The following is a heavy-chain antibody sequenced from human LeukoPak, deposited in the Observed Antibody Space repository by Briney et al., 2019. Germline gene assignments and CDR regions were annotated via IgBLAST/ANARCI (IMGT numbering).Heavy chain of an antibody. CDR1: GGSFSGYY. CDR2: IHHRGAT. J-gene: IGHJ2*01. V-gene: IGHV4-34*01. CDR3: ARGILGYYYFDL. Sequence: PSETLSLTCVVSGGSFSGYYWSWIRQAPGKGLEWIGEIHHRGATNYKPSLRSRVTISGDTSKNQFSLTLTFVTAADTAVYYCARGILGYYYFDLWGRGTLVTVSS. D-gene: IGHD3-22*01.